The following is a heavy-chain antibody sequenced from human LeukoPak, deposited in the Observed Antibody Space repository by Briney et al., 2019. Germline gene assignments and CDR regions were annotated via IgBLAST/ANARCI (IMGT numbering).Heavy chain of an antibody. CDR2: ISTGSSTI. Sequence: PGGSLRLSCVASGFPFSSYWMTWVRQAPGKGLEWVSYISTGSSTIYYADSVKGRFTISRDNAKNSLYLQMNSLRDEDTAVYYCARGYSSSWSPSNYFDYWGQGTLVTVSS. CDR3: ARGYSSSWSPSNYFDY. D-gene: IGHD6-13*01. J-gene: IGHJ4*02. V-gene: IGHV3-48*02. CDR1: GFPFSSYW.